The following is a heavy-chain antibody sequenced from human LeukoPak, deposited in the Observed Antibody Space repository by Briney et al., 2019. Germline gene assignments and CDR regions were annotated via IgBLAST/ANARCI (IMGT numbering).Heavy chain of an antibody. Sequence: QAEGSLRLSCEASGFSFSSYWMHWVRQAPGEGPVWVSLIRSDGTSTSYADSVKGRFTISRDNAKNTVYLQMNSLRAEDTAVYYCARDLGSGTPLDCRGQGTLVTVSS. V-gene: IGHV3-74*01. D-gene: IGHD1-7*01. CDR2: IRSDGTST. J-gene: IGHJ4*02. CDR1: GFSFSSYW. CDR3: ARDLGSGTPLDC.